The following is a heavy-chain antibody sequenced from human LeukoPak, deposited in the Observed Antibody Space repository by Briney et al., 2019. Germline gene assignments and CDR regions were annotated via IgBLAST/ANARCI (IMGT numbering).Heavy chain of an antibody. Sequence: ASVKVSCKASGYTFTGYYMHWVRQAPGQGLEWMGWINPNSGGTNYAQKFQGRVTMTRDTSISTAYMELSSLRSEDTAVYYCARFSVVVPAAMQNLYYYYGMDVWGQGTTVTVSS. CDR1: GYTFTGYY. V-gene: IGHV1-2*02. CDR3: ARFSVVVPAAMQNLYYYYGMDV. CDR2: INPNSGGT. D-gene: IGHD2-2*01. J-gene: IGHJ6*02.